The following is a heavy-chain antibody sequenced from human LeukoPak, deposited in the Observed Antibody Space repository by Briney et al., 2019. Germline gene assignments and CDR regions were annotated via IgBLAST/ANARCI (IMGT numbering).Heavy chain of an antibody. V-gene: IGHV4-4*02. D-gene: IGHD1-26*01. J-gene: IGHJ3*01. Sequence: SETLSLTCAVSGASISSSYWWNWVRQPPGKGLEWIGDIYHSGSSNSNPSLKSRVTISIDKSKNQFSLNLHSVTAADTAVYYCAREAWELENAFDLWGQGTMVTVSS. CDR3: AREAWELENAFDL. CDR2: IYHSGSS. CDR1: GASISSSYW.